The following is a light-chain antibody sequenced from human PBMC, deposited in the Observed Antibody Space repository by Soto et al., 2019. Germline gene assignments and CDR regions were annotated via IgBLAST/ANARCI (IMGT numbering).Light chain of an antibody. Sequence: QSALTQPASVSGSPAQSITISCTGTSSDVGGYNYVSWYQHHPGKAPKLMIFDVSNRPSGVSNRFSGSKSGNMASLTISGLQPEDEADYYCSSYTTSNTRQIVFGTGTKLTVL. J-gene: IGLJ1*01. CDR3: SSYTTSNTRQIV. CDR1: SSDVGGYNY. CDR2: DVS. V-gene: IGLV2-14*03.